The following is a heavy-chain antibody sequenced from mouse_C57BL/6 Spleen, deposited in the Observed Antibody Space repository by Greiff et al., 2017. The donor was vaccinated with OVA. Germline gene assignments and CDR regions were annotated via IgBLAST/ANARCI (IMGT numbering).Heavy chain of an antibody. V-gene: IGHV1-82*01. J-gene: IGHJ2*01. D-gene: IGHD1-1*02. CDR3: ARGGYYLDY. CDR2: IYPGDGDT. CDR1: GYAFSSSW. Sequence: QVQLQQSGPELVKPGASVKISCKASGYAFSSSWMNWVKQRPGKGLEWIGRIYPGDGDTNYNGKFKGKATLTADKSSSTAYMQLSSLTSEDSAVDFCARGGYYLDYWGQGTTLTVSS.